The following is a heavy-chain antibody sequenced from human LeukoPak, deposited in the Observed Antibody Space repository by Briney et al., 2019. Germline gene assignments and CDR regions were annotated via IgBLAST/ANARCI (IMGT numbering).Heavy chain of an antibody. CDR1: GYTFTGYY. Sequence: GASVKVSCKASGYTFTGYYMHWVRQAPGQGLEWMGWINPNSGGTNYAQKFQGRVTMTRNTSISTAYMELSSLRSEDTAVYYCARGRGGGDYSLDYWGQGTLVTVSS. CDR2: INPNSGGT. CDR3: ARGRGGGDYSLDY. J-gene: IGHJ4*02. V-gene: IGHV1-2*02. D-gene: IGHD2-21*02.